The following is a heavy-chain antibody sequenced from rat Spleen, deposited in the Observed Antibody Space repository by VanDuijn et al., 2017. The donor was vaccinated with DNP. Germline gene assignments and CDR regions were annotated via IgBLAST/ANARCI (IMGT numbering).Heavy chain of an antibody. CDR3: VREKFGVDY. CDR2: IDKDSSPK. CDR1: GFNFNDYW. J-gene: IGHJ2*01. V-gene: IGHV4-2*01. Sequence: EVKLVESGGGLVQPGRSLKLSCAASGFNFNDYWMGWVRQAPGKGLEWIGEIDKDSSPKKYNPSLKDKFTISRDNAQNNLYLQMSKLGSEDTAIYYCVREKFGVDYWGQGVMVTVSS. D-gene: IGHD4-3*01.